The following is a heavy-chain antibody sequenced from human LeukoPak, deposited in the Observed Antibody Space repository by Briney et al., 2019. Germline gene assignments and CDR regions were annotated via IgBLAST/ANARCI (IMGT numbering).Heavy chain of an antibody. J-gene: IGHJ4*02. Sequence: PGGSLRLSCAASGFTFSSYSMNWVRQAPGKGLEWVSSISSSSSYIYYADSVKGRFTISRDNAKNSLYLQMNSLRAEDTAVYYCARGARDSSGYYLYYFDYWGQGILVTVSS. CDR3: ARGARDSSGYYLYYFDY. CDR2: ISSSSSYI. CDR1: GFTFSSYS. D-gene: IGHD3-22*01. V-gene: IGHV3-21*04.